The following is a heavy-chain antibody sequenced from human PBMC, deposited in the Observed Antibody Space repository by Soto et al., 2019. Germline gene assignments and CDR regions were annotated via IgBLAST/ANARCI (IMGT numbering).Heavy chain of an antibody. J-gene: IGHJ6*02. D-gene: IGHD6-19*01. CDR1: GFTFSSYA. CDR2: ISGSGGST. Sequence: GGSLRLSCAASGFTFSSYAVSWVRQAPGKGLEWVSAISGSGGSTYYADSVKGRFTISRDNSKNTLYLQMNSLRAEDTAVYYCAKDQYSSGWYVLGYYYYGMDVWGQGTTVTVSS. CDR3: AKDQYSSGWYVLGYYYYGMDV. V-gene: IGHV3-23*01.